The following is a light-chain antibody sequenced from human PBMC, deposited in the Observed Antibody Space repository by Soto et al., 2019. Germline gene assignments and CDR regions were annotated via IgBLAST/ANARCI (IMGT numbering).Light chain of an antibody. Sequence: DIQMTQSPSTLSASVGDRVTITCRASQSISNWLAWYQQKPGKAPKLLIYKASSLESGVPSRFSGSGSGTEFTLTISRLQPDDFATYYCQPYQSPSPWTFGQGTTVDIK. V-gene: IGKV1-5*03. J-gene: IGKJ1*01. CDR2: KAS. CDR1: QSISNW. CDR3: QPYQSPSPWT.